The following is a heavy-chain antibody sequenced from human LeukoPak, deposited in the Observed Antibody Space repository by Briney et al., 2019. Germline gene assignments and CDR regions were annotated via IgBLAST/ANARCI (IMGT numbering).Heavy chain of an antibody. J-gene: IGHJ5*02. CDR3: ARRRLLLNWFDP. CDR1: GWSFSGYY. D-gene: IGHD2-15*01. V-gene: IGHV4-34*01. CDR2: INHSGST. Sequence: SETLSLTCAVYGWSFSGYYWSWIRQPPGKGLEWIGEINHSGSTNYNPSLKSRVTISVDTSKNQFSLKLSSVTAADTAVYYCARRRLLLNWFDPWGQGTLVTVSS.